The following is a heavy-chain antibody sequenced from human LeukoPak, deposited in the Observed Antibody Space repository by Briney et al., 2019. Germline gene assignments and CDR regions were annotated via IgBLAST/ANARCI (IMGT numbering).Heavy chain of an antibody. CDR1: GYTLTELS. D-gene: IGHD1-26*01. J-gene: IGHJ6*02. CDR3: ATFKWELRGRYYYYGMDV. Sequence: ASVKVSCKVSGYTLTELSMHWVRQAPGKGLEWMGGFDPEDGETIYAQKFQGRVTMTEDTSTDTAYMELSSLRSEDTAVYYCATFKWELRGRYYYYGMDVWGQGTTVTVSS. V-gene: IGHV1-24*01. CDR2: FDPEDGET.